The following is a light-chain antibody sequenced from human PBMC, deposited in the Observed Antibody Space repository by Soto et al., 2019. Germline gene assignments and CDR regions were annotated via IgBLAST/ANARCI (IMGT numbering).Light chain of an antibody. CDR2: GAS. CDR3: QQFGSSPSWT. V-gene: IGKV3-20*01. Sequence: EIVLTQSPGTLSLSPGERATLSCRASQSVSSGYLAWYQQKPGQAPRLLIYGASSRATGVPARFSGSGSGTDFTLTISRLEPEDFAVYYCQQFGSSPSWTFGQGTKVEIK. J-gene: IGKJ1*01. CDR1: QSVSSGY.